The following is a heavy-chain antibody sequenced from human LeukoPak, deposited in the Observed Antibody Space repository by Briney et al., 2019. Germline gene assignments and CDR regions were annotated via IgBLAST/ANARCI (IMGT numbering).Heavy chain of an antibody. CDR2: ISSSSSYI. Sequence: GGSLRLSCAASGFTFSSYEMNWVRQAPGKGLEWVSSISSSSSYIYYADSVKGRFTISRDNAKNSLYLQMNSLRAADTAVYYCARVQDYVWGSYRYNLYFDYWGQGTLVTVSS. J-gene: IGHJ4*02. D-gene: IGHD3-16*02. CDR3: ARVQDYVWGSYRYNLYFDY. CDR1: GFTFSSYE. V-gene: IGHV3-21*01.